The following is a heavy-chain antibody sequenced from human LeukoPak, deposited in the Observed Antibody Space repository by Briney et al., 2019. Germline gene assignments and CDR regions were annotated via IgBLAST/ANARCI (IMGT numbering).Heavy chain of an antibody. Sequence: SETLSLTCTVSGGSISSNYWSWIRQPPGKGLEWIGEISHSGSTNCNPSLKSRVTISVDSSKNQFSLKLSSVTAADTAMYYCARHDYGDDFSACDIWGQGTTVTVSS. D-gene: IGHD4-17*01. CDR3: ARHDYGDDFSACDI. V-gene: IGHV4-59*12. CDR2: ISHSGST. CDR1: GGSISSNY. J-gene: IGHJ3*02.